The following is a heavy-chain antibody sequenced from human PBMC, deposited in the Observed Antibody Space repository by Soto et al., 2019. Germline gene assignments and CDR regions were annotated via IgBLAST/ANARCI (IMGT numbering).Heavy chain of an antibody. CDR3: AKDTYYYDRSGCYTYDY. CDR1: GVTLSSDG. V-gene: IGHV3-30*18. D-gene: IGHD3-22*01. CDR2: ISYDGSNK. J-gene: IGHJ4*02. Sequence: GGALRHSCGGSGVTLSSDGGPWGRPAPGKGLEWVAVISYDGSNKHYADSVKGRFTISRDNSKNTLDLQMNSLRAEDTAVYYCAKDTYYYDRSGCYTYDYWGQGTQVTVSS.